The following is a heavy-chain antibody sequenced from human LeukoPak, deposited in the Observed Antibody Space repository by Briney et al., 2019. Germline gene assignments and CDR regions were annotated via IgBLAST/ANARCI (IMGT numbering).Heavy chain of an antibody. V-gene: IGHV3-33*01. CDR3: ARERSVVTPGLDH. D-gene: IGHD4-23*01. CDR1: GFTFSSYG. J-gene: IGHJ5*02. CDR2: IWYDGSNK. Sequence: GGSLRLSCAASGFTFSSYGMHWVRQAPGKGLEWVAVIWYDGSNKYYADSVKGRFTISRDNSKNTLYLQMNSLRAEDTAVYYCARERSVVTPGLDHWGQGTLVTVSS.